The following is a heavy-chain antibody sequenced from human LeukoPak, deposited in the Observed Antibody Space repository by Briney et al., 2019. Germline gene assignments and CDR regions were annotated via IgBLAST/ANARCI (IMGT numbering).Heavy chain of an antibody. J-gene: IGHJ3*02. CDR2: INHSGST. Sequence: SETLSLTCAVYGGSFSGYYWSWIRQPPGKGLEWIGEINHSGSTNYNPSLKSRVTISVDTSKNQFSLKLSSVTAADTAMYYCARAGRLTFDIWGQGTMVTVSS. CDR1: GGSFSGYY. V-gene: IGHV4-34*01. CDR3: ARAGRLTFDI. D-gene: IGHD6-25*01.